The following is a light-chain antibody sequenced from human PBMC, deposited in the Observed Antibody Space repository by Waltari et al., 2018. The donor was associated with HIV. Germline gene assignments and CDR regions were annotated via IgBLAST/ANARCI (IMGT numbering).Light chain of an antibody. Sequence: QSVLTQPPSAPRIPGQRFAISCSGSSSNVHWYQKLPGTAPKLLIFRNNQRASGVPDRFSGSKSGTSASLVISGLRSEDEADYYCATWADRTSGPVVFGGGTKVTVL. CDR1: SSN. J-gene: IGLJ2*01. V-gene: IGLV1-47*01. CDR2: RNN. CDR3: ATWADRTSGPVV.